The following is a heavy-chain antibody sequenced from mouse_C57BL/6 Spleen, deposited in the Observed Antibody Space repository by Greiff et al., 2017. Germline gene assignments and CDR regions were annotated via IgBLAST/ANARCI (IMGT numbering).Heavy chain of an antibody. Sequence: EVKLVESVAELVRPGASVKLSCTASGFNIKNTYMHWVKQRPEQGLEWIGRIDPANGNTKYAPKFQGKAPITADTSSTTAYLQLSSLTSEDTAIYYCARVDYGSSGYAMDYWGQGTSVTVSS. CDR1: GFNIKNTY. D-gene: IGHD1-1*01. V-gene: IGHV14-3*01. CDR3: ARVDYGSSGYAMDY. CDR2: IDPANGNT. J-gene: IGHJ4*01.